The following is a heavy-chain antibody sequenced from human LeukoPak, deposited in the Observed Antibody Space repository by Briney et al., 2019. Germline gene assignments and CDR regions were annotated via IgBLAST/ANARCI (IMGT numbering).Heavy chain of an antibody. CDR2: IYYSGST. Sequence: SETLSLTCTVSGGSISSSSYYWGWIRQPPGKELEWIGSIYYSGSTYYNPSLKSRVTISVDTSKNQFSLKLSSVTAADTAVYYCASNALLRFLEWSFDPWGQGALVTVSS. V-gene: IGHV4-39*07. CDR3: ASNALLRFLEWSFDP. CDR1: GGSISSSSYY. J-gene: IGHJ5*02. D-gene: IGHD3-3*01.